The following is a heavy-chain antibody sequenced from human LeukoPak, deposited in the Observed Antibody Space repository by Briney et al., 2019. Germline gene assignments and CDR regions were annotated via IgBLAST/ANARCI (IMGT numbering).Heavy chain of an antibody. CDR3: ARDRGDYEYDY. V-gene: IGHV4-59*01. CDR1: GGSISSYY. CDR2: IYYSGST. Sequence: SETLSLTCTVSGGSISSYYWSWIRQPPGKGLEWIGYIYYSGSTNYNPSLKSRVTISVDTSKNQFSLKLSSVTAADTAVYYCARDRGDYEYDYWGQGTLVIVSS. D-gene: IGHD4-17*01. J-gene: IGHJ4*02.